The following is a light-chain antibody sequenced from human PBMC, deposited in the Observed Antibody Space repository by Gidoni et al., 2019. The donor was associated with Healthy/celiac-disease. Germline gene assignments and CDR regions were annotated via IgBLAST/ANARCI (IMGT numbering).Light chain of an antibody. CDR1: QSISSY. CDR3: QQSYSTPYT. V-gene: IGKV1-39*01. Sequence: DILLTRSPSSLSASVGDRVTITCRASQSISSYLNWYQQKPGKAPKLLIYAASSLQSGVPSRFSGSGSGTDFTLTISSLQPEDFATYYCQQSYSTPYTFGQGTKLEIK. CDR2: AAS. J-gene: IGKJ2*01.